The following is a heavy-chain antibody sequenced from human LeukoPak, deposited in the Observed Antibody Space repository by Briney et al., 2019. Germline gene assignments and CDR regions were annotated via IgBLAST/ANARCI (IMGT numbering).Heavy chain of an antibody. CDR3: ARGDVLLWFGELPPAY. CDR2: INPNSGCT. Sequence: ASVKVSCKASGYTFTGYYMHWVRQAPGQGLEWMGWINPNSGCTNYAQKFQGRVTMTRDTSISTAYMELSRLRSDDTAVYYCARGDVLLWFGELPPAYWGQGTLVTVSS. J-gene: IGHJ4*02. V-gene: IGHV1-2*02. D-gene: IGHD3-10*01. CDR1: GYTFTGYY.